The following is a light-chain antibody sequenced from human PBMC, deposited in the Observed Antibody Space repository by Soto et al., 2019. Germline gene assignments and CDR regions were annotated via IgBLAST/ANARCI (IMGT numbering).Light chain of an antibody. V-gene: IGLV1-44*01. J-gene: IGLJ2*01. CDR1: SSNIGSNT. CDR2: SNN. CDR3: VAWDDSLNGYVV. Sequence: SVLTQPPSASVTPGQRVTISCSGSSSNIGSNTVNWYQQLPGTAPKLVIYSNNQRPSGVPDRFSGSKSGTSASLAISGLQSEDEADYYCVAWDDSLNGYVVFGGGTKVTVL.